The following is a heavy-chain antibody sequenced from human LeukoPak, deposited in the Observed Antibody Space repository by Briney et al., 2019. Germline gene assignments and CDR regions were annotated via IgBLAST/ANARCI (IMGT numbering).Heavy chain of an antibody. CDR2: ITGDGSGA. V-gene: IGHV3-74*01. D-gene: IGHD1-1*01. CDR3: ARFAVTTAGDY. Sequence: GGSLRLSCAASGFTFSSYWMHWVRQAPGEGLVWVSRITGDGSGANYADSVEGRFTISRDNAKNTLYLQMNSLRAEDTAVYYCARFAVTTAGDYWGQGTLVTVSS. J-gene: IGHJ4*02. CDR1: GFTFSSYW.